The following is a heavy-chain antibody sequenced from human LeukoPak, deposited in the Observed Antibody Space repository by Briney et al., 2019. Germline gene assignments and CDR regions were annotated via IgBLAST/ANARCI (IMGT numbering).Heavy chain of an antibody. CDR3: TRPYGSGSYHWFDP. Sequence: GGSLRLSCTASGFTFGDYAMSWVRQAPGKGLEWVGFIRSKAYGGTTEYAASVKGRFTISRDDSKSIAYLRMNSLKTEDTAVYYCTRPYGSGSYHWFDPWGQGTLVTVSS. CDR2: IRSKAYGGTT. CDR1: GFTFGDYA. J-gene: IGHJ5*02. V-gene: IGHV3-49*04. D-gene: IGHD3-10*01.